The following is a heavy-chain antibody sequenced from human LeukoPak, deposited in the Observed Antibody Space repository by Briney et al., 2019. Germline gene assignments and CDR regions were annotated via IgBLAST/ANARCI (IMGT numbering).Heavy chain of an antibody. CDR1: GGSISSGDYY. D-gene: IGHD2-15*01. J-gene: IGHJ5*02. CDR2: IYYSGST. CDR3: ARGRYSAINWFDP. Sequence: SQTLSLTCTVSGGSISSGDYYWSWIRQPPGKGLEGIGYIYYSGSTYYNPSMKSRVTITVDTYKSQFSLKLSSVTAADTAVYYCARGRYSAINWFDPWGQGTLVTVSS. V-gene: IGHV4-30-4*01.